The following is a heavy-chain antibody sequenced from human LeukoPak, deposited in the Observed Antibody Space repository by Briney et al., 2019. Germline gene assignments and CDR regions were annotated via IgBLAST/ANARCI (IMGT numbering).Heavy chain of an antibody. CDR2: INHSGST. D-gene: IGHD3-22*01. J-gene: IGHJ5*02. Sequence: PSETLSLTCAVYGGSFSGCYWSWIRQPPGKGLEWIGEINHSGSTNYNPSLKSRVTISVDTSKNQFSLKLSSVTAADTAVYYCARGGSGYYDSSGLNWFDPWGQGTLVTVSS. V-gene: IGHV4-34*01. CDR1: GGSFSGCY. CDR3: ARGGSGYYDSSGLNWFDP.